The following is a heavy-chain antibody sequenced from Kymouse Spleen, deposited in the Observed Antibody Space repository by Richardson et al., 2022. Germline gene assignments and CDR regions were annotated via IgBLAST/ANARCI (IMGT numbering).Heavy chain of an antibody. CDR1: GGSFSGYY. Sequence: QVQLQQWGAGLLKPSETLSLTCAVYGGSFSGYYWSWIRQPPGKGLEWIGEINHSGSTNYNPSLKSRVTISVDTSKNQFSLKLSSVTAADTAVYYCARVTMVRGVITPFDYWGQGTLVTVSS. J-gene: IGHJ4*02. V-gene: IGHV4-34*01. D-gene: IGHD3-10*01. CDR2: INHSGST. CDR3: ARVTMVRGVITPFDY.